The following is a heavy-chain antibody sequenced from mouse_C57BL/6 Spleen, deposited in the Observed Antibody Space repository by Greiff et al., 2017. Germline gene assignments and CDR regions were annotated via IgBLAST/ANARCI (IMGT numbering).Heavy chain of an antibody. CDR3: ARGGYDYDERACAY. CDR2: IHPNSGST. D-gene: IGHD2-4*01. J-gene: IGHJ3*01. Sequence: VQLQQPGAELVKPGASVKLSCKASGYTFTSYWMHWVKQRPGQGLEWIGMIHPNSGSTNYNEKFKSKATLTVDKSSSTAYMQLSSLTSEDSAVYYCARGGYDYDERACAYWGQGTLVTVSA. V-gene: IGHV1-64*01. CDR1: GYTFTSYW.